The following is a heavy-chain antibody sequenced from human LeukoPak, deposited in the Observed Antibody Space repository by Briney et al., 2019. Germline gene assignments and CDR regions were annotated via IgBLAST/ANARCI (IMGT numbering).Heavy chain of an antibody. J-gene: IGHJ6*02. D-gene: IGHD3-9*01. Sequence: SVKVSCKASGDTLSSYAISWVRHAPGQGLEWMGRIIPIRGIANYAQKFQGRVTITADKSTSTAYMELSSLRSEDTAVYYCARDKGQGYYDIFTGYSHNPFGMDVWGQGTTVTVSS. V-gene: IGHV1-69*04. CDR2: IIPIRGIA. CDR3: ARDKGQGYYDIFTGYSHNPFGMDV. CDR1: GDTLSSYA.